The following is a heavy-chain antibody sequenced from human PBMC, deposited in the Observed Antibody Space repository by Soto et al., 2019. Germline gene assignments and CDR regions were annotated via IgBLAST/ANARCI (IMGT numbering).Heavy chain of an antibody. CDR2: FDPEDGET. CDR1: GYTLTELS. V-gene: IGHV1-24*01. Sequence: ASVKVSCKVSGYTLTELSMHWVRQAPGKGLEWMGGFDPEDGETIYAQKFQGRVTMTEDTSTDTAYMELSSLRSEDTAVYYCATLARRWYLGAFDIWGQGTMVTVSS. J-gene: IGHJ3*02. CDR3: ATLARRWYLGAFDI. D-gene: IGHD6-13*01.